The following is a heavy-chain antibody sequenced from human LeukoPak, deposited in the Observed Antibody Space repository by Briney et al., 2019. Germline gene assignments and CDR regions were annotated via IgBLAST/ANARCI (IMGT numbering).Heavy chain of an antibody. V-gene: IGHV3-23*01. CDR2: ISGSGGST. D-gene: IGHD3-10*01. Sequence: GGSLRLSCAASGFTFSSYAMSWVRQAPGKGLEWVSAISGSGGSTYYADSVKGRFTISRDNSKNTLYLQMNSLRAEDTALYYWAKDRGGYYGSGAFQFDYWGQGTLVTLSS. J-gene: IGHJ4*02. CDR1: GFTFSSYA. CDR3: AKDRGGYYGSGAFQFDY.